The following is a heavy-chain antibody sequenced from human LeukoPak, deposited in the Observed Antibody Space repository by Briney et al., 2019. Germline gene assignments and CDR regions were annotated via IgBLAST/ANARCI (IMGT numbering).Heavy chain of an antibody. D-gene: IGHD2-2*01. V-gene: IGHV3-23*01. CDR1: GFTFSSYA. CDR2: ISGSGGST. J-gene: IGHJ3*02. Sequence: PGGSLRLSCAASGFTFSSYAMSWVRQAPGKGLEWVSAISGSGGSTYYADSVKGRFTISRDNSKNTLYLQMNSLRAEDTAVYYCALHTRYCSRTSCYGLFDAFDIWGQGTMVTVSS. CDR3: ALHTRYCSRTSCYGLFDAFDI.